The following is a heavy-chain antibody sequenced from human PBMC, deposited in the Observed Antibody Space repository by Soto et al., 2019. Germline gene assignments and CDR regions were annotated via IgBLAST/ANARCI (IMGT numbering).Heavy chain of an antibody. CDR1: GFTFGDYA. J-gene: IGHJ4*02. CDR2: IRSKAYGGTT. Sequence: PGGSLRLSCTASGFTFGDYAMSRFRQAPGKGLEWVGFIRSKAYGGTTEYAASVKGRFTISRDDSKSIAYLQMNSLKTEDTAVYYCTRGTQLVVVLTYWGQGTLVTVSS. D-gene: IGHD3-22*01. CDR3: TRGTQLVVVLTY. V-gene: IGHV3-49*03.